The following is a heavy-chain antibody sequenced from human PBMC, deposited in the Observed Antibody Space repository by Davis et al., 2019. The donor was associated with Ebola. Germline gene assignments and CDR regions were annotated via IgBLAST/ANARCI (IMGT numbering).Heavy chain of an antibody. Sequence: GESLKISCKGSGYNFPNYWLGWVRQMPGRGLEWVGIIYPGDSSTTYSPSFQGQVTISADKSIGTAYLQWRSLKASDTAMYFCARRLNSGGHFFYYGLDVWGQGTTVTVSS. J-gene: IGHJ6*02. CDR1: GYNFPNYW. D-gene: IGHD6-19*01. CDR2: IYPGDSST. V-gene: IGHV5-51*01. CDR3: ARRLNSGGHFFYYGLDV.